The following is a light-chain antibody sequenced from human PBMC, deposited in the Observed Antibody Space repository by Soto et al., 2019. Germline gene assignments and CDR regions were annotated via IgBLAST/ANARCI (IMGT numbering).Light chain of an antibody. J-gene: IGKJ4*01. CDR1: QRFSTN. CDR3: QQYYNWPLT. Sequence: EIVMTQSPATLSVPPGERATLSCRASQRFSTNVAWYQQKPGQAPRLLIYATSTRATGIPARFSGSGSGTEFTLTISSLQSEDFAVYHCQQYYNWPLTFGGGTKVDIK. CDR2: ATS. V-gene: IGKV3-15*01.